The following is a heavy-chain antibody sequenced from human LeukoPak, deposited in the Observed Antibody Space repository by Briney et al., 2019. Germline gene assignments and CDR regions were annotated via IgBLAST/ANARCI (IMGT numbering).Heavy chain of an antibody. V-gene: IGHV3-23*01. Sequence: PGGSLRLSCAASGFTFSSYAMTWVRQAPGKGLEWVSVISGSGGSTYYADSVKGRFTISRDNSKNTLYLQMNSLRAEDTAVYYCARDRYSSSWSSDWGQGTLVTVSS. CDR3: ARDRYSSSWSSD. CDR1: GFTFSSYA. CDR2: ISGSGGST. J-gene: IGHJ4*02. D-gene: IGHD6-13*01.